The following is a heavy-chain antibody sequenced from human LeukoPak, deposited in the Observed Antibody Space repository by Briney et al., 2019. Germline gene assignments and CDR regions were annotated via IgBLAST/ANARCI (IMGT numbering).Heavy chain of an antibody. V-gene: IGHV4-39*01. Sequence: PSETLSLTCTVSGGSISSYYWGWIRQPPGKGLEWIGSIYYSGSTYYNPSLKSRVTISVDTSKNQFSLKLSSVTAADTAVYYCARLLEDVDAFDIWGQGTMVTVSS. CDR1: GGSISSYY. D-gene: IGHD2/OR15-2a*01. J-gene: IGHJ3*02. CDR3: ARLLEDVDAFDI. CDR2: IYYSGST.